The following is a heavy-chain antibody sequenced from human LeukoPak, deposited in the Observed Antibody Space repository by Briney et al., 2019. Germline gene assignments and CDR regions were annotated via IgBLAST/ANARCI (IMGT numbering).Heavy chain of an antibody. CDR3: ARERHIVVVTAIGGIHYYYMDV. CDR1: GYTFTGYY. J-gene: IGHJ6*03. Sequence: GASVKVSCKASGYTFTGYYMHWVRQAPGQGLEWMGWINPSGGSTSYAQKFQGRVTMTRDMSTSTVYMELSSLRSEDTAVYYCARERHIVVVTAIGGIHYYYMDVWGKGTTVTVSS. D-gene: IGHD2-21*02. V-gene: IGHV1-46*01. CDR2: INPSGGST.